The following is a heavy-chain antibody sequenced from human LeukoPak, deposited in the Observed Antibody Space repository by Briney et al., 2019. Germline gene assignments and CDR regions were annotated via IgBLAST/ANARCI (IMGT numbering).Heavy chain of an antibody. CDR3: ARGGLDHAFDI. V-gene: IGHV3-23*01. D-gene: IGHD3-10*01. CDR1: GFTFSSYA. Sequence: PGGSLRLSCAASGFTFSSYAMSWVRQAPGKGLEWVSAISGSGGSTYYADSVKGRFTISRDNAKNALCLQINGLRVEDTAVYYCARGGLDHAFDIWGQGTGVTVSS. J-gene: IGHJ3*02. CDR2: ISGSGGST.